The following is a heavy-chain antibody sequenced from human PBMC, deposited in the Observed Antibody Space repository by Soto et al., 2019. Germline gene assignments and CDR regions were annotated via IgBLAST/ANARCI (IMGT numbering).Heavy chain of an antibody. CDR3: ARVCCYGRLEY. Sequence: QVQLQESGPGLVKPSETLSLTCAVSGGSVNTVGSFWTWIRLPPERGLELLGQISYSGSALYNSSLRGRVAILLDSSANQFSLSLSSVTTADTAVYYCARVCCYGRLEYWGQGTPVIVSS. J-gene: IGHJ4*02. V-gene: IGHV4-61*08. CDR2: ISYSGSA. CDR1: GGSVNTVGSF. D-gene: IGHD2-15*01.